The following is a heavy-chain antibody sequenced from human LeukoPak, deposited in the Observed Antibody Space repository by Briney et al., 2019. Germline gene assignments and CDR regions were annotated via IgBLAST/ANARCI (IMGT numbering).Heavy chain of an antibody. CDR2: INPNSGGT. Sequence: ASVKVSCKASGYTFTRFYMHWVRQAPGQGLEWMGWINPNSGGTNYAQKFQGRVTMTRDTSISTAYMELSRLRSDDTAVYYCARVGPGYCSSTSCYRGYYYYYYMDVWGKGTTVTISS. V-gene: IGHV1-2*02. J-gene: IGHJ6*03. CDR3: ARVGPGYCSSTSCYRGYYYYYYMDV. CDR1: GYTFTRFY. D-gene: IGHD2-2*02.